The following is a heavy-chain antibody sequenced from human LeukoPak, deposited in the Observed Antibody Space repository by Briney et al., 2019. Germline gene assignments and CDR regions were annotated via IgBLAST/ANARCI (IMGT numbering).Heavy chain of an antibody. Sequence: GGSLRLSCAASGFTFSSYAMSWVRQAPGKGLGWVSAISGSGGSTYYADSVKGRFTISRDNSKNTLYLQMNSLRAEDTAVYYCAKASVVRGYSYGTLDYWGQGTLVTVSS. D-gene: IGHD5-18*01. CDR3: AKASVVRGYSYGTLDY. V-gene: IGHV3-23*01. CDR2: ISGSGGST. CDR1: GFTFSSYA. J-gene: IGHJ4*02.